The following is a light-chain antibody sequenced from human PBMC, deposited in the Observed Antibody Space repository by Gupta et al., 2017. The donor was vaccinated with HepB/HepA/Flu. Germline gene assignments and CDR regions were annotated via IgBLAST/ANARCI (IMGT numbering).Light chain of an antibody. CDR1: TSNIGTNF. V-gene: IGLV1-51*02. CDR3: GTWDGSLSWV. CDR2: END. Sequence: QSVFTQPPSVSAAPRQKVTISSAGSTSNIGTNFVSWYQHVPGTAPQLLIYENDKRPSGIPDRFSGSKSGPSATLAITELQTGDEADYYCGTWDGSLSWVFGGGSRLTVL. J-gene: IGLJ3*02.